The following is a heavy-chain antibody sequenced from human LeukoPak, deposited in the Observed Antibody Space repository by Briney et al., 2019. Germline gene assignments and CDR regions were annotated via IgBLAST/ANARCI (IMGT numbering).Heavy chain of an antibody. CDR1: GFTFSRYG. D-gene: IGHD6-19*01. CDR3: ARDFWDSSGWYSH. V-gene: IGHV3-23*01. CDR2: ISGRGGSNT. J-gene: IGHJ4*02. Sequence: GGSLRLSCAASGFTFSRYGMNWVRQAPGKGLEWVSAISGRGGSNTFYGDSVKGRFTISRDNAKNSLYLQMNSLRAEDTAVYYCARDFWDSSGWYSHWGQGTLVTVSS.